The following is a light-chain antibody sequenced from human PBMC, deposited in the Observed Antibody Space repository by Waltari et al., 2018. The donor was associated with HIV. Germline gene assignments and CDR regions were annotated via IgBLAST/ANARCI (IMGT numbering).Light chain of an antibody. CDR2: AAS. V-gene: IGKV1-9*01. CDR3: QQVKSNPFT. CDR1: QGIGTS. Sequence: DIQLTQPSSLLSASVGDRATITCRASQGIGTSLAWYQQKPGKAPQLLISAASTLQPGVPTRFSGSGAGTEFTLTISGLQPEDFATYYCQQVKSNPFTFGPGTKVDFK. J-gene: IGKJ3*01.